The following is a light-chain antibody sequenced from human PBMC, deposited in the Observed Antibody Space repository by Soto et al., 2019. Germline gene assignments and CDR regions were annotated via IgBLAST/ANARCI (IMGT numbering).Light chain of an antibody. CDR3: QQYGSSPLT. Sequence: EIVLTQPPGTLSLSPGEKVTLSCRASQSVSSSYLAWYQRKPGQAPRLLIYGASTRATGIPDRFGGSGSGTDFTLTISRLEPEDLAVYYCQQYGSSPLTFGGGTKVEIK. J-gene: IGKJ4*01. V-gene: IGKV3-20*01. CDR1: QSVSSSY. CDR2: GAS.